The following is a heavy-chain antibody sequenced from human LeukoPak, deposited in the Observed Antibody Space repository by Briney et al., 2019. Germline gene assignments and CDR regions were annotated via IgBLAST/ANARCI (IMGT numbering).Heavy chain of an antibody. D-gene: IGHD1-26*01. V-gene: IGHV3-23*01. Sequence: GGSLRLSCVVSGFSFGSYPMSWVRQAPGKGLEWVSAISGSGGSTYYADSVKGRFTISRDNSKNTLYLQMNSLRAEDTAVYYCAKTQPWWEEAFDIWGQGTMVTVSS. CDR1: GFSFGSYP. CDR2: ISGSGGST. CDR3: AKTQPWWEEAFDI. J-gene: IGHJ3*02.